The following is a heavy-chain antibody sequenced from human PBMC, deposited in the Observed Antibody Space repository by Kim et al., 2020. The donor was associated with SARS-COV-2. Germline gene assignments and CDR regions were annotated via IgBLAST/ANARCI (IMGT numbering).Heavy chain of an antibody. D-gene: IGHD6-13*01. J-gene: IGHJ3*02. CDR3: ARGGYSSSLGNAFDI. V-gene: IGHV4-4*07. Sequence: PSLKSRVTMSVDTSKNQFSLKLSSVTAADTAVYYCARGGYSSSLGNAFDIWGQGTMVTVSS.